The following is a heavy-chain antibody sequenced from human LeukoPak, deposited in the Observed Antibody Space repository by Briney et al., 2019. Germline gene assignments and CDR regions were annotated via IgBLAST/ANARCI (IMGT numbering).Heavy chain of an antibody. CDR2: IYYSGST. CDR3: AKLMVGVSSYYYYMDV. J-gene: IGHJ6*03. D-gene: IGHD3-10*01. Sequence: PSETLSLTCTVSGGSISSYYWSWIRQPPGKGLEWIGYIYYSGSTNYNPSLKSRVTISVDTSKNQISLKLSSVTAADTAVYYCAKLMVGVSSYYYYMDVWGKGTTVTVSS. CDR1: GGSISSYY. V-gene: IGHV4-59*01.